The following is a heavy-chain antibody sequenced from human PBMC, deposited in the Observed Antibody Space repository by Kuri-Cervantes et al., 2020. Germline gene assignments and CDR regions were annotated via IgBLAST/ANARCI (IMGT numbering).Heavy chain of an antibody. CDR2: ISSSSSYI. V-gene: IGHV3-21*04. CDR3: AKPSAGFGELLYYYYGMDV. CDR1: GFTFSSYS. J-gene: IGHJ6*02. D-gene: IGHD3-10*01. Sequence: GGSLRLSCAASGFTFSSYSMNWVRQAPGKGLEWVSSISSSSSYIYYADSVKGRFTISRDNSKNTLYLQMNSLRAEDTAVYYCAKPSAGFGELLYYYYGMDVWGQGTTVTVSS.